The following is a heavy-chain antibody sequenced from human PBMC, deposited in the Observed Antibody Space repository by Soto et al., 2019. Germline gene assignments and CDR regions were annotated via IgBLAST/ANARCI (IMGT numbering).Heavy chain of an antibody. D-gene: IGHD2-15*01. V-gene: IGHV1-2*02. Sequence: ASVKVSCKASGYTFTGYYMHWVRQAPGQGLEWMGWINPNSGGTNYAQKFQGRVTMTRDTSISTAYMELSRLRSDDTAVYYCASSLSCSGGSCYWYYYYGMDVWGQGTTVTVSS. CDR1: GYTFTGYY. J-gene: IGHJ6*02. CDR3: ASSLSCSGGSCYWYYYYGMDV. CDR2: INPNSGGT.